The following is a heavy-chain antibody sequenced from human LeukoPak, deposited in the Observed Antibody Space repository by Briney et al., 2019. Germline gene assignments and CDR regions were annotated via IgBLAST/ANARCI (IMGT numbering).Heavy chain of an antibody. V-gene: IGHV1-69*01. CDR2: IIPIFGTA. Sequence: SVKVSCKASGGTFSSYAISWVRQAPGQGLEWMGGIIPIFGTANYAQKSQGRVTITADESTSTAYMELSSLRSEDTAVYYCARGPLDCTNGVCYEGGRDYWGQGTLVTVSS. D-gene: IGHD2-8*01. J-gene: IGHJ4*02. CDR1: GGTFSSYA. CDR3: ARGPLDCTNGVCYEGGRDY.